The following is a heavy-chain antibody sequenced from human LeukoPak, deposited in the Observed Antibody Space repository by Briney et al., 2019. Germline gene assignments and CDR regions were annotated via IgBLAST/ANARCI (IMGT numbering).Heavy chain of an antibody. CDR1: GGSISSYY. J-gene: IGHJ4*02. CDR3: ARDTGSGWYHY. V-gene: IGHV4-4*07. Sequence: PSETLSLTCTVSGGSISSYYWSWIRQPAGKGLAWIGRINPSGSTNYNPSLKSRVTMSVDTSKNQFSLKLSSVTAADTAVYFCARDTGSGWYHYWGQGTLVTVSS. D-gene: IGHD6-19*01. CDR2: INPSGST.